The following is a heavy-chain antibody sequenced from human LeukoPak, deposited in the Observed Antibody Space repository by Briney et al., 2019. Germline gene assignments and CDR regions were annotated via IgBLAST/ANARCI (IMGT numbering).Heavy chain of an antibody. CDR1: GFTFSSYA. V-gene: IGHV3-23*01. J-gene: IGHJ3*02. Sequence: PGGSLRLSCAASGFTFSSYAMSWVRQAPGKGLEWVSSISGSGGGTYYADSVKGRFTISRDNSKNTLSLQMNSLRAEDTAEYYCVRRTNSGFYAFDIWGQGTMVTVSS. D-gene: IGHD3-22*01. CDR2: ISGSGGGT. CDR3: VRRTNSGFYAFDI.